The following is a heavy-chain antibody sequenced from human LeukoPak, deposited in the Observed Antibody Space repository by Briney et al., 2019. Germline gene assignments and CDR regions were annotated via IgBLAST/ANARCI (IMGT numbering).Heavy chain of an antibody. J-gene: IGHJ4*02. CDR1: GFTFNNAW. V-gene: IGHV3-15*07. CDR2: IKSKTDGATT. CDR3: TTEGRVAGTQHPFDY. Sequence: GGSLRLSCAASGFTFNNAWMNWVRQAPGKGLEWVGRIKSKTDGATTGFAAPVKGRFTISRADSKNTLYLQMNSLKTEDTAVYYCTTEGRVAGTQHPFDYWGQGTLVTVSS. D-gene: IGHD6-19*01.